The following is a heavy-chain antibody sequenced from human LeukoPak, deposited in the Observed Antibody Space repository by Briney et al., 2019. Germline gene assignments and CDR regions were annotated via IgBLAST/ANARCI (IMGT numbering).Heavy chain of an antibody. J-gene: IGHJ4*02. V-gene: IGHV4-34*01. CDR1: GGSFSGYY. CDR2: INHSGST. CDR3: AREYCSSTSCYAGGDY. Sequence: PSETLSLTCAVYGGSFSGYYWSWIRQPPGKGLEWIGEINHSGSTNYNPSLKTRVTISVDTSKNQFSLKLSSVTAADTAVYYCAREYCSSTSCYAGGDYWGQGTLVTVSS. D-gene: IGHD2-2*01.